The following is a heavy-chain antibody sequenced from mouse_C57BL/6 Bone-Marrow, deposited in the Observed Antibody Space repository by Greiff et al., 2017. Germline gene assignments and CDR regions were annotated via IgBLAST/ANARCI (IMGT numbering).Heavy chain of an antibody. CDR1: GYTFTSYW. D-gene: IGHD2-1*01. CDR2: IYPGSGRT. Sequence: QVQLQQSGAELVKPGASVKMSCKASGYTFTSYWITWVKQRPGQGLEWIGDIYPGSGRTNYNEKFKSKATLTVDPSSSTAYMQLSSLTSEDSAVYYCAREGIYYGNSGFYSYYVDYWGQGTTLTVSS. J-gene: IGHJ2*01. CDR3: AREGIYYGNSGFYSYYVDY. V-gene: IGHV1-55*01.